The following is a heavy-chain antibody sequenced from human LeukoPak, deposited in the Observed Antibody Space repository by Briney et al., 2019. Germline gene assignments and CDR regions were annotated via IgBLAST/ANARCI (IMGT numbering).Heavy chain of an antibody. Sequence: SETLTLTCTVSGGSVSSYYWSWIRQPPGKGLEWIAYIYYSGSTKYNPSLKSRVTMSLDRSKNQFSLKLRSVTAADTAVYYCARLQVHCGGDCYTRWFDPWGQGTLVTVSS. J-gene: IGHJ5*02. V-gene: IGHV4-59*08. CDR2: IYYSGST. CDR3: ARLQVHCGGDCYTRWFDP. D-gene: IGHD2-21*02. CDR1: GGSVSSYY.